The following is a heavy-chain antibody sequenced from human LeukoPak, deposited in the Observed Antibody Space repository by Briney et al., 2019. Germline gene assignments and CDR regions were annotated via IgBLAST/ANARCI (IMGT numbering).Heavy chain of an antibody. CDR1: GYTFNSYG. V-gene: IGHV1-18*01. Sequence: ASVKVSCKACGYTFNSYGISWVRQAPGQGLEWMGWISPYRGDTEYAQKIQGRVSMTTDTSTSTAYMELRSLRSDDTAVYYCARQVLIVGGRYGMDVWGQGTTVTVSS. CDR2: ISPYRGDT. CDR3: ARQVLIVGGRYGMDV. J-gene: IGHJ6*02. D-gene: IGHD3-22*01.